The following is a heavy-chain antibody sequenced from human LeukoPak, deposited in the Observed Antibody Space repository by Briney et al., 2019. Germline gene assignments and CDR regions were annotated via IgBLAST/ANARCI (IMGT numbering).Heavy chain of an antibody. CDR2: ISGSGGST. CDR3: AKDRSCTNDICHGAFDY. Sequence: PGGSLRLSCAAPGFTSSSYDVKWVRQAPGKRLERVSSISGSGGSTYSADSVNGRFTISRDNSKNTLYLQMNSLRAEDTALYYCAKDRSCTNDICHGAFDYWGQGTLVTVSS. D-gene: IGHD2-8*01. V-gene: IGHV3-23*01. J-gene: IGHJ4*02. CDR1: GFTSSSYD.